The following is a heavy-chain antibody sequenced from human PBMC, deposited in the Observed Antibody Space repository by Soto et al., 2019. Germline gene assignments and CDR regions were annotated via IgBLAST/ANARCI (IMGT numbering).Heavy chain of an antibody. CDR2: IIPIFGTA. D-gene: IGHD3-9*01. V-gene: IGHV1-69*13. Sequence: SVKVSCKASGGTFSSYAISWVRQAPGQGLEWMGGIIPIFGTANYAQKFQGRVTITADESTSTAYMELSSLRSEDTAVYYCARGAYDIGTGYYDYYYYGMDVRAQRTTVTVSS. CDR3: ARGAYDIGTGYYDYYYYGMDV. J-gene: IGHJ6*02. CDR1: GGTFSSYA.